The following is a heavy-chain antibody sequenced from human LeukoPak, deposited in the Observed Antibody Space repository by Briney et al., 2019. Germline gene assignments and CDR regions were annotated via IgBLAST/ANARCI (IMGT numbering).Heavy chain of an antibody. J-gene: IGHJ3*02. V-gene: IGHV3-7*03. CDR3: ARDWVAGVPFDAFDI. D-gene: IGHD3-10*01. CDR2: IKEDGSEK. Sequence: GSLRLSCAASGFTLSSYWMSWVRQAPGKGLEWVANIKEDGSEKYYVDSVKGRFTTSRDNAKNSLYLHMNSLTAEDTAMYYCARDWVAGVPFDAFDIWGQGTMVSVSS. CDR1: GFTLSSYW.